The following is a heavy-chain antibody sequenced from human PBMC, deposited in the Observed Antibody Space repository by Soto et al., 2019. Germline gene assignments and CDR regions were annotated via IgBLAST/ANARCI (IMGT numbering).Heavy chain of an antibody. CDR2: IYSGGST. J-gene: IGHJ3*02. CDR3: ASPLTYGSGSERAFDI. Sequence: GGSLRLSCAASGFTVSSNYMSWVRQAPGKGLEWVSVIYSGGSTYYADSVKGRFTISRDNSKNTLYLQMNSLRAEDTAVYYCASPLTYGSGSERAFDIWGQGTMVTVSS. CDR1: GFTVSSNY. D-gene: IGHD3-10*01. V-gene: IGHV3-53*01.